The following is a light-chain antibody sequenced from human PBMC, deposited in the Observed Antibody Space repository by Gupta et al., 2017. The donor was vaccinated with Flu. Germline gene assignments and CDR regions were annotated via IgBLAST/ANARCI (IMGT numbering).Light chain of an antibody. CDR3: CSHTVSDTFV. Sequence: QSALTQPPSASGSPGQSITISCTGTSSDIGADKYVSWHQQHAGTAPKLIIYELTNRHSGVPGRFSGSKAVNTTSLTVSGHLAEEEDDYYSCSHTVSDTFVFGTGIAVTVL. J-gene: IGLJ1*01. CDR2: ELT. V-gene: IGLV2-8*01. CDR1: SSDIGADKY.